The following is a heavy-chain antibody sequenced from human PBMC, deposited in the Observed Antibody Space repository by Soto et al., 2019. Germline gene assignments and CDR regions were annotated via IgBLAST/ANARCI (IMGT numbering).Heavy chain of an antibody. CDR1: GGSISSSSYY. CDR3: ARRQLRYFDWFEH. Sequence: PSETLSLTCTVAGGSISSSSYYWGWIRQPPGKGLEWIGSIYYIRRTYYNPSLKSRVTISIDTSKNQFSLKLSSVTAAHTAVYYCARRQLRYFDWFEHSDQGTLLTVSA. J-gene: IGHJ5*02. D-gene: IGHD3-9*01. V-gene: IGHV4-39*01. CDR2: IYYIRRT.